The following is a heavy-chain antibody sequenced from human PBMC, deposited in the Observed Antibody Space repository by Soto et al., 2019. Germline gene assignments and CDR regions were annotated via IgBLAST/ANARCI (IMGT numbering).Heavy chain of an antibody. CDR2: IYPGDSNT. J-gene: IGHJ4*02. CDR1: GYSFTSYW. Sequence: GASLKISCEGSGYSFTSYWIGWVRQMPGKGLAWMGIIYPGDSNTRYSPSFQGQVTISADKSINTAYLQWSSLKASDTAMYYCARPEYDFWSGYYAYWGQGTLVTVSS. CDR3: ARPEYDFWSGYYAY. D-gene: IGHD3-3*01. V-gene: IGHV5-51*01.